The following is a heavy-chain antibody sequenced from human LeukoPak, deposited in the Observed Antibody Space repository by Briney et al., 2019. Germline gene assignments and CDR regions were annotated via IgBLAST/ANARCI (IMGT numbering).Heavy chain of an antibody. CDR1: GGSISSYY. Sequence: SETLSLTCTVSGGSISSYYWSWIRQPPGKGLEWIGYIYYSGSTNYNPSLKSRVTISVDTSKDQFSLKLSSVTAADTAVYYCARLYCSSTSCYARGGAFDIWGQGTMVTVSS. CDR3: ARLYCSSTSCYARGGAFDI. V-gene: IGHV4-59*08. CDR2: IYYSGST. J-gene: IGHJ3*02. D-gene: IGHD2-2*01.